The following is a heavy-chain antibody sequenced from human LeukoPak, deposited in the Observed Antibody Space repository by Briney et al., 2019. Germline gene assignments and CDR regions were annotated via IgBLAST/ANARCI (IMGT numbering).Heavy chain of an antibody. CDR3: ARGTTISETGYFDY. CDR1: GGSFTGYY. V-gene: IGHV4-34*01. Sequence: SETLSLTCAVYGGSFTGYYWSWIPQSPGKGLQWIAEVNHRGDTNYNPSVKGRVTTSLDTSKNQFPLKVTSLTAADTAVYYCARGTTISETGYFDYWGQGTLVTVSS. D-gene: IGHD1-14*01. CDR2: VNHRGDT. J-gene: IGHJ4*03.